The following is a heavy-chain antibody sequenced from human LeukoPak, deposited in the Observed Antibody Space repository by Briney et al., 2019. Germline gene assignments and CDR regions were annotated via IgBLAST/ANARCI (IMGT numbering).Heavy chain of an antibody. CDR1: GFTLSKYD. J-gene: IGHJ5*02. CDR3: ARGLLDYGGSNRFYP. V-gene: IGHV3-13*04. CDR2: IATAGDT. Sequence: GGSLRLSCAASGFTLSKYDMHWVRQRIGKGLEWVSSIATAGDTYYQGSVKGRFAISIENAKNSLYLQLNSLRAADTAVYYCARGLLDYGGSNRFYPWGQGTLVTVSS. D-gene: IGHD4-23*01.